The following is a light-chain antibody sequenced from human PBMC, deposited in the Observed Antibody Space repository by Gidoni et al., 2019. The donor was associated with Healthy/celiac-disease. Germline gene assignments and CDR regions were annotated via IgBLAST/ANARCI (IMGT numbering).Light chain of an antibody. CDR2: GAS. J-gene: IGKJ4*01. CDR1: PRVSSSY. Sequence: EIVLTQSPGTLSLSPGERATLSCTASPRVSSSYLAWYQQKPGQAPRLLNYGASSRTTGIPDRLSGSGSGTDVTLTISRLVPEDFAVYYYQQYGSSPPLTFGGGTKVEIK. V-gene: IGKV3-20*01. CDR3: QQYGSSPPLT.